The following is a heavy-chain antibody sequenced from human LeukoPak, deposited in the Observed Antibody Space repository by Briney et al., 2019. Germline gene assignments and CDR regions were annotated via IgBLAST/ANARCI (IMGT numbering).Heavy chain of an antibody. D-gene: IGHD3-10*01. V-gene: IGHV1-2*02. Sequence: ASVKVSCKASGYTFTGYYMHWVRQAPGQGLEWMGWINPNSGGTNYAQKFQGRVTMTRDTSISTAYMELSWLRSDDTAVYYCARGAPLWGAVTDYWGQGTLVTVSS. CDR2: INPNSGGT. CDR1: GYTFTGYY. CDR3: ARGAPLWGAVTDY. J-gene: IGHJ4*02.